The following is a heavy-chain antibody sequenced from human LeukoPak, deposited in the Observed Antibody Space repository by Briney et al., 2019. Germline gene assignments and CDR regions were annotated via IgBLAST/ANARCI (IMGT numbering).Heavy chain of an antibody. CDR3: VSAKFLVRGVSWFDP. CDR2: INTSGST. D-gene: IGHD3-10*01. Sequence: SGTLSLTSTVSGGSISSGSYYWSWIRQPAGKGLEWIGRINTSGSTNYNPSLKSRVTISVDTSKNQFSLKLTSVTAADTAVYYCVSAKFLVRGVSWFDPWGQGTLVTVSS. CDR1: GGSISSGSYY. J-gene: IGHJ5*02. V-gene: IGHV4-61*02.